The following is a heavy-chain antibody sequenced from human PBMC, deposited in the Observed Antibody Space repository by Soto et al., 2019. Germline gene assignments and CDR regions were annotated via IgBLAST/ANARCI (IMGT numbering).Heavy chain of an antibody. J-gene: IGHJ4*02. D-gene: IGHD3-16*01. Sequence: EVQLVESGGGLVQPGGSLRLSCAASGFTVSTKYMSWVRQAPGKGLEWVSVIYSVGSTFYADSVRGRFTISRDNSKNTVNLQMNSLRAEDTDVYYCARDPWAADYWGQGTLVTVSS. CDR2: IYSVGST. CDR3: ARDPWAADY. CDR1: GFTVSTKY. V-gene: IGHV3-66*01.